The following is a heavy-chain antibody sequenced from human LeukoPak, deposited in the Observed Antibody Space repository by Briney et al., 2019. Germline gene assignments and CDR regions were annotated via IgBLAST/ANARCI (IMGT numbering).Heavy chain of an antibody. CDR3: ARDPPYSSSHAFDI. J-gene: IGHJ3*02. Sequence: SETLSLTCTVSGGSVSSYYWSWIRQPPGKGLEWIGYIYYSGSTNYNPSLKSRVTISVDTSKNQFSLKLSSVTAADTAVYYCARDPPYSSSHAFDIWGQGTMVTVSS. D-gene: IGHD6-13*01. CDR2: IYYSGST. V-gene: IGHV4-59*02. CDR1: GGSVSSYY.